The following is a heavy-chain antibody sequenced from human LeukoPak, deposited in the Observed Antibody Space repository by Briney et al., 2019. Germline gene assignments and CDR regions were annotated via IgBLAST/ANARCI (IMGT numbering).Heavy chain of an antibody. CDR2: ISAGGDMT. CDR3: ASRNRAWHQFDY. D-gene: IGHD1-14*01. J-gene: IGHJ4*02. CDR1: GFTFSSYV. V-gene: IGHV3-23*01. Sequence: PGGSLRLSCVASGFTFSSYVMVWARQAPGKELEWVSSISAGGDMTYYADSVKGRFTISRDNSKNTLYLQMNSLRPEDTAVYYCASRNRAWHQFDYWGQGTLVTVSS.